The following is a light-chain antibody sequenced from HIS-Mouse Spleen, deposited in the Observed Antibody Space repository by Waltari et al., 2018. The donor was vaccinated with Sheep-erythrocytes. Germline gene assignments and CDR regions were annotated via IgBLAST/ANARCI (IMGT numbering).Light chain of an antibody. Sequence: QSALTQPRSVSGSPGQSVTISCTGTSSDVGGYNHVTCYQQHPGKAPKPMIYDVSKRPSGVPDRFSGSKSGNTASLTISGLQAEDEADYYCCSYAGSYTFWVFGGGTKLTVL. J-gene: IGLJ3*02. CDR2: DVS. CDR1: SSDVGGYNH. V-gene: IGLV2-11*01. CDR3: CSYAGSYTFWV.